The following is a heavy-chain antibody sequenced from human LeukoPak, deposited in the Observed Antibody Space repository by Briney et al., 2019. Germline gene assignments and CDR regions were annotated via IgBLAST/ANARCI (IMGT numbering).Heavy chain of an antibody. J-gene: IGHJ3*02. Sequence: PGGSLRLSCAASGFTFSNYRMNWVRQPPGKGLEWVSSISVTSSYIYYADSVKGRFTISRDNANSSLSLQMHSLRAEDKSVYYCAREDSGSYDPGSFDIWGQGTLVTVSS. V-gene: IGHV3-21*01. CDR1: GFTFSNYR. D-gene: IGHD1-26*01. CDR3: AREDSGSYDPGSFDI. CDR2: ISVTSSYI.